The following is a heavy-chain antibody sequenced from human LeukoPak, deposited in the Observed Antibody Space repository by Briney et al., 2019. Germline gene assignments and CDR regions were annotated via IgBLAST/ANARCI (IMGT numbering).Heavy chain of an antibody. V-gene: IGHV1-2*02. CDR2: INPNSGGT. Sequence: ASVKVSCKASGYTFTGYYMHWVRQAPGQGLEWMGWINPNSGGTNYAQKFQGRVTMTRDTSISTAYMELSRLRSDDTAVYYCARAAVAGTRNDYYYYYMDVWGKGTTVTISS. CDR1: GYTFTGYY. J-gene: IGHJ6*03. D-gene: IGHD6-19*01. CDR3: ARAAVAGTRNDYYYYYMDV.